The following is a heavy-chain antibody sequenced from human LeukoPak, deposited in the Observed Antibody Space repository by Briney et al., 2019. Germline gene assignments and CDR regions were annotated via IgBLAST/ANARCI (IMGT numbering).Heavy chain of an antibody. CDR1: GGSISSYY. CDR2: IYYSGST. J-gene: IGHJ5*02. Sequence: SETLSLTCTVSGGSISSYYWSWIRQPPGKGLEWIGYIYYSGSTNYNPSLKSRVTISVDTSKNQFSLNLSSVTAADTAVYYCARDHSSSWYRWFDPWGQGTLVTVSS. CDR3: ARDHSSSWYRWFDP. V-gene: IGHV4-59*12. D-gene: IGHD6-13*01.